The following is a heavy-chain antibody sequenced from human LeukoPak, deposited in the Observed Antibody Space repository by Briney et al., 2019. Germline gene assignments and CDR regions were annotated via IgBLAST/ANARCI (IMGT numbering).Heavy chain of an antibody. V-gene: IGHV1-46*01. CDR3: ARDLRPPVMATFADDAFDI. J-gene: IGHJ3*02. CDR2: INPSGGST. D-gene: IGHD5-24*01. CDR1: GYTFTSYY. Sequence: GASVKVSCKASGYTFTSYYMHWVRQAPGQGLEWMGIINPSGGSTSYAQKFQGRVTMTRDTSTSTVYMKLSSLRSEDTAVYYCARDLRPPVMATFADDAFDIWGQGTMVTVSS.